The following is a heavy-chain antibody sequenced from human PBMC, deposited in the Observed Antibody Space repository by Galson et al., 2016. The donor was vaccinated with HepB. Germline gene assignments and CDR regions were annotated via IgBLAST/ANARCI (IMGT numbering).Heavy chain of an antibody. V-gene: IGHV1-18*04. CDR1: GYTFTSYG. CDR2: ISAYNGKA. D-gene: IGHD3-22*01. CDR3: ARGYYESSAYYVTSFDN. Sequence: SVKVSCKASGYTFTSYGITWVRQAPGQGLEWMGWISAYNGKANYAQKFQGRVSMTTDTSTTTAYMEVRSLRPDDTAVYYCARGYYESSAYYVTSFDNWGQGTLVTVSS. J-gene: IGHJ4*02.